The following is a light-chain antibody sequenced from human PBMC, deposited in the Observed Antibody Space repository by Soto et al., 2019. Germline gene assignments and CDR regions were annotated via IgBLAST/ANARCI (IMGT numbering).Light chain of an antibody. CDR2: DAS. CDR3: QQRSSWPPIT. Sequence: EIVLTQSPATISLSPGERATLSCRASQSVSSYLAWYQHKPGQAPRLLIYDASTRATGIPARFSGSGSGTDFTLTISSLEPEDFAVYYCQQRSSWPPITFGQGTRLAIK. V-gene: IGKV3-11*01. CDR1: QSVSSY. J-gene: IGKJ5*01.